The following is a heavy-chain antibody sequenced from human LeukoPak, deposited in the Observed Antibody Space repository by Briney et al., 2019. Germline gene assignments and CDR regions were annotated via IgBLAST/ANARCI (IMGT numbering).Heavy chain of an antibody. J-gene: IGHJ4*02. CDR3: TTDLRWGLLLPNF. V-gene: IGHV3-15*01. Sequence: GGSLRLSCAASGFTFSNAWMSWVRQAPGKGLEWVGRIKSKTDGGTTDYAAPVKGRFTISRDDSKNTLYLQMNSLKTEDTAAYYCTTDLRWGLLLPNFWGQGTLVTVSS. D-gene: IGHD1-26*01. CDR1: GFTFSNAW. CDR2: IKSKTDGGTT.